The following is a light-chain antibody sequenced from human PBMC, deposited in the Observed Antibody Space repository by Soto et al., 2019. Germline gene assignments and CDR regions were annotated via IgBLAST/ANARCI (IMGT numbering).Light chain of an antibody. J-gene: IGLJ1*01. CDR3: AAWADGLNAYV. Sequence: QAVVTQPPSAASTPGQRVTLSCSGSSSNIGTFYVYWYQHLPGSAPRLLIYLDTQRPSGVPDRFSGSKSGTSASLAISGLRSEDEGYYYCAAWADGLNAYVFGTGTKLTVL. CDR1: SSNIGTFY. CDR2: LDT. V-gene: IGLV1-47*02.